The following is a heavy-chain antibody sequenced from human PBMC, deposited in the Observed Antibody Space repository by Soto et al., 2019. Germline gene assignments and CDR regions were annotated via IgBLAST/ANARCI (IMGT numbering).Heavy chain of an antibody. CDR1: GGTFSSYA. D-gene: IGHD2-2*01. V-gene: IGHV1-69*01. CDR2: IIPIFGTA. J-gene: IGHJ4*02. CDR3: ARAPDLGYCSSTRCYHPPL. Sequence: QVQLVQSGAEVKKPGSSVKVSCKASGGTFSSYAISWVRQAPGQGLEWMGGIIPIFGTANYAQKFQGRVTITADEYTSTAYMELSSLRSEDTAVYYCARAPDLGYCSSTRCYHPPLWGQGILVSVYS.